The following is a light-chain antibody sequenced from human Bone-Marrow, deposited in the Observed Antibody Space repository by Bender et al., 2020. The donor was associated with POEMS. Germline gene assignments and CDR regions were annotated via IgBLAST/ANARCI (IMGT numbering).Light chain of an antibody. J-gene: IGLJ1*01. CDR2: EVS. V-gene: IGLV2-8*01. CDR3: YSYTSSDALV. CDR1: SSDVGGYNY. Sequence: QSALTQPPSASGSPGQSVTISCTGTSSDVGGYNYVSWYQQHPGKAPKLMISEVSRRPSGVPDRFSGSKSGNTASLTVSGLQAEDEADYYCYSYTSSDALVFGTGTKVTVL.